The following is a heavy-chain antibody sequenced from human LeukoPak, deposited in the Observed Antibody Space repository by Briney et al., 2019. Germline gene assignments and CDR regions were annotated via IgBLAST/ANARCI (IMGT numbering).Heavy chain of an antibody. Sequence: PGGSLRLSCAAPGFTFNIYSMNWVRQAPGKGREWVSYITSSSGTIYYADSVKGRFTISRDNAKNSLYLQMNSLRAEDTAVYYCAKDDSSGSSYYFHGMDVWGQGTTVTVSS. CDR2: ITSSSGTI. V-gene: IGHV3-48*04. CDR3: AKDDSSGSSYYFHGMDV. D-gene: IGHD3-22*01. CDR1: GFTFNIYS. J-gene: IGHJ6*02.